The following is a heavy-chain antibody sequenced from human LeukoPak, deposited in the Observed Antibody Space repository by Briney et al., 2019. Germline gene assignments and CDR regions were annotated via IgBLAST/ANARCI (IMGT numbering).Heavy chain of an antibody. J-gene: IGHJ4*02. CDR3: ARHSCSSTSCPFDW. CDR1: GGSISSSSYY. CDR2: IYYSGST. Sequence: SETLSLTCTVSGGSISSSSYYWGWIRQPPGKGLEWIGSIYYSGSTYYNPSLKSRVTISVDTSKNQFSLKLSSVTAADTAVYYCARHSCSSTSCPFDWWGQGTLVTVSS. V-gene: IGHV4-39*01. D-gene: IGHD2-2*01.